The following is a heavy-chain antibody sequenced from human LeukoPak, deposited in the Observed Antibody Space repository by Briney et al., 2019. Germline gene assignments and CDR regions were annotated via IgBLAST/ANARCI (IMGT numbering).Heavy chain of an antibody. D-gene: IGHD3-10*01. V-gene: IGHV1-58*01. CDR1: GFTFTSSA. CDR3: AADSPRGYGMDV. J-gene: IGHJ6*04. CDR2: IFVGSGNT. Sequence: TSVTVSCTASGFTFTSSAVQWVRQARGQRLEWIGWIFVGSGNTNYAQKFQERVTITRDMSTSTAYMELSSLRSEDTAVYYCAADSPRGYGMDVWGKGTTVTVSS.